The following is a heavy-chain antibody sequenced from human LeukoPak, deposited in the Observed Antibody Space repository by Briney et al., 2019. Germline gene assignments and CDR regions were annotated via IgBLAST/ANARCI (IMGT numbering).Heavy chain of an antibody. J-gene: IGHJ4*02. D-gene: IGHD2-2*01. Sequence: PGGSLRPSCAASGFTFDDYGMSWVRQAPGKGLEWVSGINWNGGSTGYADSVKGRFTISRDNAKNSLYLQMNSLRAEDTALYYCARGHCSSTSCPVDYWGQGTLVTVSS. CDR3: ARGHCSSTSCPVDY. CDR1: GFTFDDYG. CDR2: INWNGGST. V-gene: IGHV3-20*04.